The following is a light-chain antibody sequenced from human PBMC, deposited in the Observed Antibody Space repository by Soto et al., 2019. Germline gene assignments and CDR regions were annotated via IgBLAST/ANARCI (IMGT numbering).Light chain of an antibody. Sequence: QSALTQPASVSGSPGQSITISCTGTSSDVGSYNLVSWYQQHPGKAPKPMIYEGSNRHSGVSNRFSGSKSGNTASLTISGRQAEDEADYYCCSYAGSSTYVVFGGGTKLTVL. J-gene: IGLJ2*01. CDR1: SSDVGSYNL. CDR2: EGS. V-gene: IGLV2-23*01. CDR3: CSYAGSSTYVV.